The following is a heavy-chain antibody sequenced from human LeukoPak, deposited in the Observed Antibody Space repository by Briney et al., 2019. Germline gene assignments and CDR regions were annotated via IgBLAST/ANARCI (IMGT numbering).Heavy chain of an antibody. J-gene: IGHJ3*02. D-gene: IGHD2-15*01. CDR2: IYPGDSDT. CDR3: ARRFPLGRDAFDI. Sequence: GESLQISYKGSGYSFTSYWIGWVRRMAGKGLEWMGIIYPGDSDTRYSPSFQGQVTISADKSISTAYLQWSSLKASDTAMYYCARRFPLGRDAFDIWGQGTMVTVSS. CDR1: GYSFTSYW. V-gene: IGHV5-51*01.